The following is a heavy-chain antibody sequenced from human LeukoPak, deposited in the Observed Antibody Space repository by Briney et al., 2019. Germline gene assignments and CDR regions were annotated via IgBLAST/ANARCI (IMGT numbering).Heavy chain of an antibody. Sequence: SETLSLTCTVSGYSISSGYYWGWIRQPPGTWLEWIGVYHVGTTDCNPSLKSRVTISVDGSKNQFSLKLSSVTAADTAVYYCPLFTFGEVTASDYWGQGTLVTVSS. V-gene: IGHV4-38-2*02. CDR3: PLFTFGEVTASDY. D-gene: IGHD3-16*01. CDR2: VYHVGTT. J-gene: IGHJ4*02. CDR1: GYSISSGYY.